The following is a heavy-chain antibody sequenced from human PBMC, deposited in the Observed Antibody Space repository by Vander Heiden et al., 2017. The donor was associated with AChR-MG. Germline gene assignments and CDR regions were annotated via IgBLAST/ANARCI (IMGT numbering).Heavy chain of an antibody. V-gene: IGHV3-74*01. CDR2: INSDGSTT. D-gene: IGHD1-26*01. CDR3: ARGYSGSYRIDY. CDR1: GFTLTNHW. Sequence: ELQLVDSGGGLLHPEGPLRLSVAASGFTLTNHWMHWVTQAPGKGLVWVSRINSDGSTTTYADSVKGRFTISRDNAKNTLFLQMNSLRAEDTAVYYCARGYSGSYRIDYWGQGTLVTVSS. J-gene: IGHJ4*02.